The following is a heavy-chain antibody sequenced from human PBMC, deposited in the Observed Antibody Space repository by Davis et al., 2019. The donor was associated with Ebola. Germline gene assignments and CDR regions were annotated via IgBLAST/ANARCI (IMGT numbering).Heavy chain of an antibody. J-gene: IGHJ6*02. CDR3: ARDLGMAGFFSGNYYYGMDV. D-gene: IGHD5-24*01. CDR2: INVYNGNT. V-gene: IGHV1-18*01. CDR1: GYGFINYG. Sequence: ASVKVSCKASGYGFINYGITWVRQAPGQGLEWMGWINVYNGNTNYAQKFQGRVTMTRDTSTSTGYMELRSLRSDDTAVYYCARDLGMAGFFSGNYYYGMDVWGQGTTVTVSS.